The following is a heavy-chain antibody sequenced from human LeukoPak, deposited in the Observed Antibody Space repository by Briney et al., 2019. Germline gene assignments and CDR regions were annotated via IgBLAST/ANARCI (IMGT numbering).Heavy chain of an antibody. CDR3: AKQPKYGSGSFFDY. D-gene: IGHD3-10*01. CDR1: EFIFSDYA. J-gene: IGHJ4*02. CDR2: ISGSGGST. Sequence: GGSLRLSCAASEFIFSDYAMGWVRQAPGKGLEWVSAISGSGGSTYYADSVKGRFTISRDNSKNTLYLQMNSLRAEDTAVYYCAKQPKYGSGSFFDYWGQGTLVTVSS. V-gene: IGHV3-23*01.